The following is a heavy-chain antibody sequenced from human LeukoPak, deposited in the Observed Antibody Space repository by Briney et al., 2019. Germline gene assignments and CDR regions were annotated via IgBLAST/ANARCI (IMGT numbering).Heavy chain of an antibody. Sequence: PGGSLRLSCAASGSTLSSSWMHWVRQVPGRGLVWVSRISSGEGSRDYADSVKGRFTISRDNAKTTLYLQMNSLRPEDTAVYYCARDSGTQGPYYYGLDVWGQGTTVTVSS. D-gene: IGHD1-7*01. V-gene: IGHV3-74*01. CDR2: ISSGEGSR. CDR3: ARDSGTQGPYYYGLDV. CDR1: GSTLSSSW. J-gene: IGHJ6*02.